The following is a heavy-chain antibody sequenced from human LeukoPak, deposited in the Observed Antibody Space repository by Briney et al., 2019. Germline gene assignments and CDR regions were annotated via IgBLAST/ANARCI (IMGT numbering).Heavy chain of an antibody. J-gene: IGHJ4*02. D-gene: IGHD3-3*01. CDR1: GGSFSSVTDY. CDR3: ARDHRGLGGY. CDR2: VDYSGGT. Sequence: PSETLSLTCTVSGGSFSSVTDYWAWIRQPPGKGLEWIASVDYSGGTYYNPSLESRVAISADMSKNQFSLKLSSVTAADTAVYYCARDHRGLGGYWGQGTLVTVSS. V-gene: IGHV4-39*07.